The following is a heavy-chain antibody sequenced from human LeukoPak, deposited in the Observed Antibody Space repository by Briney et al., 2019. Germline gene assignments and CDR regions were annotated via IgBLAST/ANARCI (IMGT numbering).Heavy chain of an antibody. CDR2: IYTSGST. Sequence: PSETLSLTCAVSGGSISSYYWSWIRQPAGKGLEWIGRIYTSGSTNYNPSLKSRVTMSVATSKNQFSLKLSSVTAADTAVYYCARDYYDSSGYRNWFDPWGQGTLVTVSS. CDR1: GGSISSYY. CDR3: ARDYYDSSGYRNWFDP. V-gene: IGHV4-4*07. D-gene: IGHD3-22*01. J-gene: IGHJ5*02.